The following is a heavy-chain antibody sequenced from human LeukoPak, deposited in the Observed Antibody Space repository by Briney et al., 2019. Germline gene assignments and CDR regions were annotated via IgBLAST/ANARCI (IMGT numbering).Heavy chain of an antibody. J-gene: IGHJ6*02. CDR3: ARDPCGGDCYSSYSRPYYYYYYGMDV. CDR1: GYTFTSYG. V-gene: IGHV1-18*01. Sequence: ASVKVSCKASGYTFTSYGISWVRQAPGQGLERMGWISAYNGNTNYAQKLQGRVTMTTDTSTSTAYMELRSLRSDDTAVYYCARDPCGGDCYSSYSRPYYYYYYGMDVWGQGTTVTVSS. CDR2: ISAYNGNT. D-gene: IGHD2-21*02.